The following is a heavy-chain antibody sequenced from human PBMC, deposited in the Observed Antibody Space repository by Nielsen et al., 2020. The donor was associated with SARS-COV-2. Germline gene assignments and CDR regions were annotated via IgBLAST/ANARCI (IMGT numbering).Heavy chain of an antibody. CDR2: IYYSGST. D-gene: IGHD3-16*02. Sequence: GSLRLSCTVSGGSISSYYWSWIRQPPGKGLEWIGYIYYSGSTNYNPSLKSRVTISVDTSKNQFSLKLRSVTAADTAVYYCARGYYDYIWGSYRSTFDHWGQGILATVSS. CDR3: ARGYYDYIWGSYRSTFDH. V-gene: IGHV4-59*12. CDR1: GGSISSYY. J-gene: IGHJ4*02.